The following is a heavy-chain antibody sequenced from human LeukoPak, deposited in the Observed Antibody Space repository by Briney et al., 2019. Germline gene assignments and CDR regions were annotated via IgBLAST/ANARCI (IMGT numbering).Heavy chain of an antibody. Sequence: GGSLRLSCAPSGFTFSSFEMNWVRQAPGKGLEWASYISSTGNTIYYADSVERRVTISRDNAKSSLYLRMNSLRAEDTAVYYCARDSSGNFIPDYFDYWGQGTLVTVSS. V-gene: IGHV3-48*03. CDR2: ISSTGNTI. D-gene: IGHD3-10*01. CDR3: ARDSSGNFIPDYFDY. CDR1: GFTFSSFE. J-gene: IGHJ4*02.